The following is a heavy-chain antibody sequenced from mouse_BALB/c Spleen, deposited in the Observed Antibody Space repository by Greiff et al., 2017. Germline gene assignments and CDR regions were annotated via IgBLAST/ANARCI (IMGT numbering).Heavy chain of an antibody. J-gene: IGHJ3*01. CDR3: AKSLYYYGSTPWFAY. CDR2: IYPGSGST. D-gene: IGHD1-1*01. V-gene: IGHV1-55*01. Sequence: QVQLQQPGAELVKPGTSVKLSCKASGYNFTSYWINWVKLRPGQGLEWIGDIYPGSGSTNYNEKFKSKATLTVDTSSSTAYMQLSSLASEDSALYYCAKSLYYYGSTPWFAYWGQGTLVTVSA. CDR1: GYNFTSYW.